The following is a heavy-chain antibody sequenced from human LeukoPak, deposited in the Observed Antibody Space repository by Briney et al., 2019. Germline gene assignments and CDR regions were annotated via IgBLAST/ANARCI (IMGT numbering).Heavy chain of an antibody. J-gene: IGHJ3*02. V-gene: IGHV3-20*01. Sequence: GGSLRLSCVASGFTFDLYGMSWVRQPPGKGLEWVSGINWNGKSTNYADSMKGRFTISRDNAKNFLYLQMNSLRAEDTALYHCARQGSGAPGAFDMWGQGTKVTVSS. CDR2: INWNGKST. D-gene: IGHD6-19*01. CDR1: GFTFDLYG. CDR3: ARQGSGAPGAFDM.